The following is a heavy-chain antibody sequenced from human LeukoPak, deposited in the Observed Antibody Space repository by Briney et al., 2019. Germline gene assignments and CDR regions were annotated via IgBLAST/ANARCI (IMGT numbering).Heavy chain of an antibody. CDR3: AKAPVTTCRGAYCYPFDY. J-gene: IGHJ4*02. D-gene: IGHD2-21*01. CDR2: SGSGSNT. CDR1: GFTFSNYA. V-gene: IGHV3-23*01. Sequence: GGSLRLSCAASGFTFSNYAMSWVRQAPGKGLEWVISGSGSNTYYADSVKGRFTISRDSSKNTLFLQMNRLRPEDAAVYYCAKAPVTTCRGAYCYPFDYWGQGTLVTVSS.